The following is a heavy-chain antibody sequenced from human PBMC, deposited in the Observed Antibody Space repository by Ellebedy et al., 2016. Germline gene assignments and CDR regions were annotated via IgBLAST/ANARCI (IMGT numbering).Heavy chain of an antibody. D-gene: IGHD6-19*01. CDR1: GFSFSSYA. CDR3: AKCRHINGCLLDY. CDR2: ITGSGDRT. V-gene: IGHV3-23*01. J-gene: IGHJ4*02. Sequence: GESLKISCAASGFSFSSYAMSWVRQAPGKGPAWVSTITGSGDRTNYADSVKGRFTISRDSSKNTLYLDMDSLRAEDTAIYYCAKCRHINGCLLDYWGQGTLVTVSS.